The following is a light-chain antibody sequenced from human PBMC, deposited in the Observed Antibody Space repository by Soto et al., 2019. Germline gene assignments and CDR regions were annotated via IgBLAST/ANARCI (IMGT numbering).Light chain of an antibody. J-gene: IGKJ1*01. Sequence: DIQMTQSPTTLSASVGATVTVTCRASQRVSRWLDWYKQQPGEAPQILIYEASALPRVGPSRGSGSGAGTKVTLTSASLQPDDVATYYCQQYETFSGTFGPGTKVDIK. V-gene: IGKV1-5*01. CDR3: QQYETFSGT. CDR1: QRVSRW. CDR2: EAS.